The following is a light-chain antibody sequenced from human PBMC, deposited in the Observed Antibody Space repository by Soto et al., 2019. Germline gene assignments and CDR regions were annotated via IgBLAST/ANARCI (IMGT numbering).Light chain of an antibody. V-gene: IGKV1-13*02. CDR2: DAS. CDR1: QGISSA. Sequence: AIQLTQSPSSLSASVGDRVTITCRASQGISSALARYQQKPGQAPKLLIYDASSLESGVPSRFSGSGSGTDFTLTISSLQPEDFATYYCQQFNSYPRTFGPGTKVDIK. CDR3: QQFNSYPRT. J-gene: IGKJ3*01.